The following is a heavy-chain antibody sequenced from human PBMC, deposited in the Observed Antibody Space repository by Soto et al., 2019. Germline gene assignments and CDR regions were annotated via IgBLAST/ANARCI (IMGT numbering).Heavy chain of an antibody. CDR2: ISSRSDI. CDR3: AREYTAWPLAYGLDV. J-gene: IGHJ6*02. Sequence: GGSLRLSCAASGFTFSSYSMNWVRQAPGKGLEWVSSISSRSDIYYADSVKGRFTISRDNARNSVSLQMNSLRAEDTAVYYCAREYTAWPLAYGLDVWGQGTTVTVSS. D-gene: IGHD2-2*02. V-gene: IGHV3-21*01. CDR1: GFTFSSYS.